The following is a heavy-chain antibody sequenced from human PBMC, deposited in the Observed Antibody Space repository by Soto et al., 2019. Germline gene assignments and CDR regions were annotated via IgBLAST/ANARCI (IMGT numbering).Heavy chain of an antibody. D-gene: IGHD2-21*02. Sequence: GGSLRLSCAASGFAFSSRAMGWVRQAPGLGPEWVSGISGSGGSTYYADSVKGRFTISRDNSKNTLYLQVNSLRAEDTAVYYCVLPSGGCGSDVCYAALFDYWGQGALVTVSS. CDR1: GFAFSSRA. J-gene: IGHJ4*02. V-gene: IGHV3-23*01. CDR3: VLPSGGCGSDVCYAALFDY. CDR2: ISGSGGST.